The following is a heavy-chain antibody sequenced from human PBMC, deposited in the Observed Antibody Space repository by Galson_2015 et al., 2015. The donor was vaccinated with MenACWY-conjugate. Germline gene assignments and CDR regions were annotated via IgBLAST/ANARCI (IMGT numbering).Heavy chain of an antibody. CDR3: ARDPHQHGWFSSLHDY. D-gene: IGHD2-15*01. V-gene: IGHV3-20*04. CDR2: INWNGGST. CDR1: GFTFSSYA. J-gene: IGHJ4*02. Sequence: SLRLSCAASGFTFSSYAMSWVRQAPGKGLEWVSGINWNGGSTGYADSVKGRFTISRDNAKNSLYLQMNSLRAEDTALYYCARDPHQHGWFSSLHDYWGQGTLVTVSS.